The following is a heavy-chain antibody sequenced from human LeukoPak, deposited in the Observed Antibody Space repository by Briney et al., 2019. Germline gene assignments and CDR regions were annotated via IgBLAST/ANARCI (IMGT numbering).Heavy chain of an antibody. V-gene: IGHV5-51*01. Sequence: GESLKISCKGSGYSFTSYWIGWVRQMPGKSLGWMGIIYPGDSDTRYSPSFQGQVTTSADKSISTAYLQWSSLKASDTAMYYCARHSNDYGDYVAAFDIWGQGTMVTVSS. CDR1: GYSFTSYW. CDR2: IYPGDSDT. CDR3: ARHSNDYGDYVAAFDI. D-gene: IGHD4-17*01. J-gene: IGHJ3*02.